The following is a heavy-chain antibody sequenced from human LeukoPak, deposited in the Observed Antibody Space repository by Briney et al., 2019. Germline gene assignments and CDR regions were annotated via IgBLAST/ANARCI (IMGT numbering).Heavy chain of an antibody. D-gene: IGHD2-15*01. CDR3: AKLGTDCSGASCYRRSFDY. V-gene: IGHV3-23*01. CDR1: GFTFSIHA. Sequence: GGSLRLSCAASGFTFSIHAMSWVRQAPGKGLEWVSAITDSGDSTYYADSVEGRFTISRDNSKNTLYLQMNSLRAEDTAVYYCAKLGTDCSGASCYRRSFDYWGQGTLVTVSS. CDR2: ITDSGDST. J-gene: IGHJ4*02.